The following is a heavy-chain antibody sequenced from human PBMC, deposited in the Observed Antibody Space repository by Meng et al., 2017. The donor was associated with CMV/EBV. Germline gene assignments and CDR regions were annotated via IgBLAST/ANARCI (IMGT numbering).Heavy chain of an antibody. J-gene: IGHJ5*02. CDR3: ARDRVTAAAGVGWFDT. D-gene: IGHD6-13*01. CDR1: GFTFSSYA. CDR2: ISYDGSNK. V-gene: IGHV3-30*04. Sequence: GGSLRLSCAASGFTFSSYAMHWVRQAPGKGLEWVAVISYDGSNKYYADSVKGRFTISRDNSKNTLYLQMNSLRAEDTAVYYCARDRVTAAAGVGWFDTWGQGTLVTVSS.